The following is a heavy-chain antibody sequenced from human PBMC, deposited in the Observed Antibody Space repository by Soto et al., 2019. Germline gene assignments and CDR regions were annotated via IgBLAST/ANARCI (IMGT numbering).Heavy chain of an antibody. J-gene: IGHJ5*02. CDR3: TRGVIA. Sequence: SETLSLTCSVSGGSVNSGGYSWSWIRQPPGKGLEWIGFISPSGSPAYNPSLKSRVTISVDRSNNQISLEISSVTAADTAVYYCTRGVIAWGPGTLVTVS. CDR2: ISPSGSP. V-gene: IGHV4-30-2*01. D-gene: IGHD3-16*02. CDR1: GGSVNSGGYS.